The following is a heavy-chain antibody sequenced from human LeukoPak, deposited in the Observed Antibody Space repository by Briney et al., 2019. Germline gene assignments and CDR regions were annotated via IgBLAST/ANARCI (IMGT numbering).Heavy chain of an antibody. D-gene: IGHD6-13*01. Sequence: PGGSLRLSCAASGFTFSSYGMSWVRQAPGKGLEWVSAISDSGGRTFYADSVKGRFTISRDNAKNSLYLQMNSLRAEDTAVYYCARDLMGIAYRGAFYYWGQGTLVTVSS. CDR2: ISDSGGRT. CDR1: GFTFSSYG. V-gene: IGHV3-23*01. J-gene: IGHJ4*02. CDR3: ARDLMGIAYRGAFYY.